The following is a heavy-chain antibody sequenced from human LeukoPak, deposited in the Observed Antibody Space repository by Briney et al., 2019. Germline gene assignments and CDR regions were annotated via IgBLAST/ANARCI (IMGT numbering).Heavy chain of an antibody. Sequence: ASVKVSCKASGYTFTSYYMHWVRQAPGQGLEWMGIINPSGGSTSYAQKFQGRVTMTRDMSTSTVYMELSSLRSEDTAVYYCARDLYYSSYYYYYYMDVWGKGTTVTVSS. J-gene: IGHJ6*03. CDR1: GYTFTSYY. CDR2: INPSGGST. V-gene: IGHV1-46*01. D-gene: IGHD4-11*01. CDR3: ARDLYYSSYYYYYYMDV.